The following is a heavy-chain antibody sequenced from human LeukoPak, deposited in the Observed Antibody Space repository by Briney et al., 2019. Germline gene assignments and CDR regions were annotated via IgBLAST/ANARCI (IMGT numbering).Heavy chain of an antibody. V-gene: IGHV3-30*18. D-gene: IGHD6-19*01. CDR2: ISYDGSNK. CDR1: GFTFSSYG. Sequence: GGSLRLSCAASGFTFSSYGMHWVRRAPGKGLEWVAVISYDGSNKYYADSVKGRFTISRDNSKNTLYLQMNSLRAEDTAVYYCAKGLGVAVAGRGTIDYWGQGTLVTVSS. J-gene: IGHJ4*02. CDR3: AKGLGVAVAGRGTIDY.